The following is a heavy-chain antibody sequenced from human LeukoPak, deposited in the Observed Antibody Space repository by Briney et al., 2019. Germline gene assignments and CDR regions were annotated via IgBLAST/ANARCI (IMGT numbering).Heavy chain of an antibody. V-gene: IGHV1-24*01. Sequence: ASVKVSCKVSGYTLTELSMHWVRQAPGKGLGWMGGFDPEDGETIYAQKFQGRVTMTEDTSTDTAYMELSSLRSEDTAVYYCASGPDDYVWGSSDYWGQGTLVTVSS. D-gene: IGHD3-16*01. CDR3: ASGPDDYVWGSSDY. J-gene: IGHJ4*02. CDR1: GYTLTELS. CDR2: FDPEDGET.